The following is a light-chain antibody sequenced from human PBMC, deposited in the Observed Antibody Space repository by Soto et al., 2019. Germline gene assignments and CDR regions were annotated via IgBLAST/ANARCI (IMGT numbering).Light chain of an antibody. CDR1: QSISSS. CDR3: KQRSEGTRT. Sequence: EIVLTQSPATLSLSPGERATLSCRASQSISSSLAWYQQKPGQAPRLLIYDASTRATGFPARFSGSGSGTDFTLTIGSLEPEDFAVYYCKQRSEGTRTFGQGTKVDIK. J-gene: IGKJ1*01. CDR2: DAS. V-gene: IGKV3-11*01.